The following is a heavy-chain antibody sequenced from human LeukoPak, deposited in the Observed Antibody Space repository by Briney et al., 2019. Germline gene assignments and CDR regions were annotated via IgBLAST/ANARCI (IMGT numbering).Heavy chain of an antibody. CDR3: ARDPPGIQLWSFDY. J-gene: IGHJ4*02. V-gene: IGHV3-48*03. CDR2: XXSXGXTX. D-gene: IGHD5-18*01. Sequence: XXXSXGXTXXXSDSVKGXFXISRDNAKNSLYLQMNSLRAEDXAVYYXARDPPGIQLWSFDYWGQGTLVTVSS.